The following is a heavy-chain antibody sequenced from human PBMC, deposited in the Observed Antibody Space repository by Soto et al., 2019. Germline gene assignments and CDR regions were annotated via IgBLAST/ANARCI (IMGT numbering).Heavy chain of an antibody. J-gene: IGHJ4*02. CDR2: IYYSGST. Sequence: QVQLQESGPGLVKPSETLSLTCTVSGGSISSYYWSWIRQPPGKGLEWIGYIYYSGSTNYNPSLKSRDTYSVDTSKNHSTLKLGSVTAADTAVDYCARHGRYCGSGSKWGQGTLVTVAS. V-gene: IGHV4-59*08. D-gene: IGHD3-10*01. CDR1: GGSISSYY. CDR3: ARHGRYCGSGSK.